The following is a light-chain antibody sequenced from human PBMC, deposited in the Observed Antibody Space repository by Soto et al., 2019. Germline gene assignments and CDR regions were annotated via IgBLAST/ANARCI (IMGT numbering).Light chain of an antibody. CDR3: QQYYSTPLP. V-gene: IGKV4-1*01. CDR1: QSVLYGPNNENY. J-gene: IGKJ4*01. Sequence: DLVRTYSPDALAVSLGERATLNCRSSQSVLYGPNNENYLAWFQQKAGQPPKLLIYWASNRESGVPDRFSGSGSGTDFTLTISNLQAEDVAVYYCQQYYSTPLPFGGGTKVAI. CDR2: WAS.